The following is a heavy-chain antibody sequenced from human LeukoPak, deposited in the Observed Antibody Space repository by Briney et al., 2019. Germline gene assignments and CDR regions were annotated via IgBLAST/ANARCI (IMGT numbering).Heavy chain of an antibody. CDR3: VRAMDV. V-gene: IGHV3-7*03. J-gene: IGHJ6*02. Sequence: GGSLRLSCATSGFTFSSYWMHWVRQAPGQGLEWVANIKQDESEKYYVDSVKGRFTLSRDNAKNSLYLQMNSLRAKDTAVYYCVRAMDVWGQGTTVTVSS. CDR1: GFTFSSYW. CDR2: IKQDESEK.